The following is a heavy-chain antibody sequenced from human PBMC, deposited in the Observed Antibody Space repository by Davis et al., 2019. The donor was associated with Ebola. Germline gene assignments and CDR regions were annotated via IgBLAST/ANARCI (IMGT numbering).Heavy chain of an antibody. Sequence: GSLRLSCTVSGGSVSSGNYYWSWIRQPPGKGLEWIGHINHSGSRNYNPSLKSRVTISEDTSKNQFSLKLNSVTAADTAVYYCARTGYFGSGDYWGQGNLVTVSS. D-gene: IGHD3-10*01. V-gene: IGHV4-61*01. CDR2: INHSGSR. CDR3: ARTGYFGSGDY. CDR1: GGSVSSGNYY. J-gene: IGHJ4*02.